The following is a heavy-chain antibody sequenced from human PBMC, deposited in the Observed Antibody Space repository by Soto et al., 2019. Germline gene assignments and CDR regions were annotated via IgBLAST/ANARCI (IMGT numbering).Heavy chain of an antibody. CDR1: GFTFSSYG. CDR2: ISYDGSNK. D-gene: IGHD2-21*02. J-gene: IGHJ1*01. Sequence: GGSLRLSCAASGFTFSSYGMHWVRQAPGKGLEWVAIISYDGSNKYYADSVKGRFTISRDNSKNTLYLQMNSLRAEDTAVYYCAKGQFTVVTPGYFQHWGQGTLVTVSS. V-gene: IGHV3-30*18. CDR3: AKGQFTVVTPGYFQH.